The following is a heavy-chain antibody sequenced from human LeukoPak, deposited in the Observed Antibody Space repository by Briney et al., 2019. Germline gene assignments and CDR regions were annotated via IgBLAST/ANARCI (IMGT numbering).Heavy chain of an antibody. Sequence: SETLSLTCAVYGGSFSGYYWSSIRQPPGKGLEWLGEINHSGSTNYSASLKSRVTISVDTSKNQFSLKLSSVTAADTAVYYCARGKIGDIVVVPAAIFHFDYWGQGTLVTVSS. V-gene: IGHV4-34*01. J-gene: IGHJ4*02. CDR3: ARGKIGDIVVVPAAIFHFDY. CDR1: GGSFSGYY. D-gene: IGHD2-2*01. CDR2: INHSGST.